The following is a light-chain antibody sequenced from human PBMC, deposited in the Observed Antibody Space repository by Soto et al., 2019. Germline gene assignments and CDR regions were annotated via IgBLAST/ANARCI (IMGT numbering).Light chain of an antibody. V-gene: IGLV4-60*03. CDR3: ETSDSDTRV. CDR1: SGHSDYV. Sequence: QSVLTLSSSASASLGSSVKLTCTLSSGHSDYVTAWHQQQPGKAPRYLMKLESSGSYNKGSGVPDRFSGSSSGAERYLTISNLQSEDEADYYCETSDSDTRVFGGGTQLTVL. CDR2: LESSGSY. J-gene: IGLJ3*02.